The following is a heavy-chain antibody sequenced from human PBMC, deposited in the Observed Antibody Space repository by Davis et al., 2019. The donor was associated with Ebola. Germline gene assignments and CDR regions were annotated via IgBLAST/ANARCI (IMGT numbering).Heavy chain of an antibody. D-gene: IGHD3-10*01. CDR2: IKSKTDGGTA. J-gene: IGHJ4*02. Sequence: GESLKISCAASGFTFSNAWMSWVRQAPGKGLEWVGRIKSKTDGGTADYAVPVKGRFSISRDDSKSTVYLQMNSLKTEDTGVYYCTKGITMVRGVIKEVDYWGQGTLVIVSS. CDR1: GFTFSNAW. V-gene: IGHV3-15*01. CDR3: TKGITMVRGVIKEVDY.